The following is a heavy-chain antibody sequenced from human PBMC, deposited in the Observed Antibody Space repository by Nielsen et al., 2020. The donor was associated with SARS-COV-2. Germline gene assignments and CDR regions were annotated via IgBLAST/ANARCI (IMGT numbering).Heavy chain of an antibody. J-gene: IGHJ6*02. CDR3: AHSCSGGSCYSRRDGMDV. CDR2: IYWDDDK. D-gene: IGHD2-15*01. Sequence: RQAPGKALEWLALIYWDDDKRYSPSLKSRLTITKDTSKNQVVLTMTNMDPVDTATYYCAHSCSGGSCYSRRDGMDVWGQGTTVTVSS. V-gene: IGHV2-5*02.